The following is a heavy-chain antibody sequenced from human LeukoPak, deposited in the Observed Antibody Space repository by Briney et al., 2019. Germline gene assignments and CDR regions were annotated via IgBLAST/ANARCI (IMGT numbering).Heavy chain of an antibody. J-gene: IGHJ4*02. CDR2: IYFGSQWFS. V-gene: IGHV6-1*01. Sequence: SHTLALGCTVSGDDIAKINVAWNWIRKSPSRGLEWLGRIYFGSQWFSEYVESLRGRISITPDTSKNQVSLQLSSVTPEDTAVYYCARGRDIVVVPAADFDYWGQGTLVSVSS. D-gene: IGHD2-2*01. CDR3: ARGRDIVVVPAADFDY. CDR1: GDDIAKINVA.